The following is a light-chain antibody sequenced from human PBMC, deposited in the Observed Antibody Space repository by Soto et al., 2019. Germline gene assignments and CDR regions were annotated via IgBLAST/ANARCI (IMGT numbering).Light chain of an antibody. V-gene: IGKV1-39*01. CDR2: VAS. Sequence: IQMTQSPSSLSASIGDRVTITCRASQSIKTFLNWYQERPGSAPKLLISVASNLQSGVPSRFSGFGSGTDFTLTINSLQPEDFAVYVCQQGYITLSFGQGTRLEIK. CDR3: QQGYITLS. CDR1: QSIKTF. J-gene: IGKJ5*01.